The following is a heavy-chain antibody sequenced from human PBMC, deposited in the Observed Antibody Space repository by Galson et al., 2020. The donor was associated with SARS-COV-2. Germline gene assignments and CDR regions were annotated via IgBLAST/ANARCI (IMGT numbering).Heavy chain of an antibody. CDR2: IYYSGST. V-gene: IGHV4-59*01. J-gene: IGHJ4*02. D-gene: IGHD2-15*01. CDR3: ATHVAVVVAATVDY. Sequence: SETLSLTCTVSGGSISSYYWSWIRQPPGKGLEWIGYIYYSGSTNYNPSLKSRVTISVDTSKNQFSLKLSSVTAADTAVYYCATHVAVVVAATVDYWGQGTLVTVSS. CDR1: GGSISSYY.